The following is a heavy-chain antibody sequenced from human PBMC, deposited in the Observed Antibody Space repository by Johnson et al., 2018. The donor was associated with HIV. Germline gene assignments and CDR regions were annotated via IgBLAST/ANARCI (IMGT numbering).Heavy chain of an antibody. Sequence: VQLVESGGGVVQPGRSLRLSCAASGFTFSSYAMHWVRQATGKGLEWVSAIGTAGDTYYPGSVKGRFTISRENAKNSLYLQMNSLRDEDTAVYYCARVPHDAFDVWGQGTMVTVSS. V-gene: IGHV3-13*01. CDR2: IGTAGDT. CDR1: GFTFSSYA. CDR3: ARVPHDAFDV. J-gene: IGHJ3*01.